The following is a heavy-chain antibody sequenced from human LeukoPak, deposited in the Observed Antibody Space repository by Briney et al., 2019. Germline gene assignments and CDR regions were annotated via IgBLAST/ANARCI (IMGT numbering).Heavy chain of an antibody. Sequence: TGGSLRLSCATSGLTFSRKAMSWVRQAPGKGLEWVSAISGSGDNTYYVDAVRGRFTISRDNSKNTLYLHMNNLRAEDTAVYYCAKLPDCSNDACSQGDYWGQGTLVIVSS. J-gene: IGHJ4*02. CDR2: ISGSGDNT. CDR3: AKLPDCSNDACSQGDY. D-gene: IGHD2-8*01. CDR1: GLTFSRKA. V-gene: IGHV3-23*01.